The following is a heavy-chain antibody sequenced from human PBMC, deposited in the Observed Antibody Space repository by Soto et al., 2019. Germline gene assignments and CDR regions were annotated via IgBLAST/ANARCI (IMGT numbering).Heavy chain of an antibody. D-gene: IGHD3-10*01. Sequence: GESLKISCKTSGYSFTSYWSGWVRQMPGKGLEWMGIIYPGDSDTRYSPSFQGQVTISADKSISTAYLQWGSLKASDTAMYYCARHMIRGVLTTNFDYWGQGTLVTVSS. CDR3: ARHMIRGVLTTNFDY. CDR1: GYSFTSYW. CDR2: IYPGDSDT. V-gene: IGHV5-51*01. J-gene: IGHJ4*02.